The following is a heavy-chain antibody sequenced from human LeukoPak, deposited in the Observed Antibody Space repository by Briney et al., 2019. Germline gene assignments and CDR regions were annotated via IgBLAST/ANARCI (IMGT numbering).Heavy chain of an antibody. D-gene: IGHD3-9*01. CDR3: PAEDGIRYFDWLLSN. V-gene: IGHV1-46*01. CDR1: GYTFTSYY. J-gene: IGHJ4*02. CDR2: INPSGGST. Sequence: GASVKVSCKASGYTFTSYYMHWVRQAPGQGLEWMGIINPSGGSTSYAQKFQGRVTMTRDTSTSTVYMELSSLRSEDTAVFFFPAEDGIRYFDWLLSNWGQGTLVTVSS.